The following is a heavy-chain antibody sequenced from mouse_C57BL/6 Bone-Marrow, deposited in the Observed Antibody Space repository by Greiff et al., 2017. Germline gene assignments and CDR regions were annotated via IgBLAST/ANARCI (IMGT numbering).Heavy chain of an antibody. CDR2: IYPGNSDT. Sequence: EVQLQQSGTVLARPGASVKMSCKTSGYTFTSYWMHWVKQRPGQGLEWIGAIYPGNSDTSYNQKFKGKAKLTAVTSASTAYMECSSLTNEDSAVYYCTRITTVVAPYYFDYWGQGTTLTVSS. D-gene: IGHD1-1*01. V-gene: IGHV1-5*01. CDR1: GYTFTSYW. J-gene: IGHJ2*01. CDR3: TRITTVVAPYYFDY.